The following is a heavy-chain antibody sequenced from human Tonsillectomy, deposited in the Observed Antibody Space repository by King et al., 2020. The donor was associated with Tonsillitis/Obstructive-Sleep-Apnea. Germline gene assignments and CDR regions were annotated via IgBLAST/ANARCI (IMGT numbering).Heavy chain of an antibody. D-gene: IGHD6-19*01. V-gene: IGHV4-34*01. CDR2: INHSGST. CDR3: ARGAQWLVGHYYMDV. Sequence: VQLQQWGAGLLKPSETLSLTCAVSGGSFSGYYWRWIRQPPGKGLEWIGEINHSGSTNYNPSLKSRVTISVDTSKNQFSLKLNSVTAADTAVYYCARGAQWLVGHYYMDVWGKGTTVTVSS. J-gene: IGHJ6*03. CDR1: GGSFSGYY.